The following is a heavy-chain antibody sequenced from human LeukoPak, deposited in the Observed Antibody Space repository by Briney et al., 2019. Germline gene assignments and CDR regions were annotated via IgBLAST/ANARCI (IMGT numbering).Heavy chain of an antibody. V-gene: IGHV4-61*02. CDR2: IYTSGST. CDR3: ASLVVPAANDAFDI. CDR1: GGSISSGSYY. D-gene: IGHD2-2*01. J-gene: IGHJ3*02. Sequence: SSQTLSLTCTVSGGSISSGSYYWSWIRQPAGKGLEWIGRIYTSGSTNYNPSPKSRVTISVDTSKNQFSLKLSSVTAADTAVYYCASLVVPAANDAFDIWGQGTMVTVSS.